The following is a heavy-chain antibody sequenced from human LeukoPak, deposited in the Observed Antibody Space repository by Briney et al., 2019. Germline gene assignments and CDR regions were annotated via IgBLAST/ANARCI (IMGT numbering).Heavy chain of an antibody. J-gene: IGHJ4*02. CDR1: GFSVSSFG. D-gene: IGHD6-19*01. CDR3: AQGFSSGWYLY. Sequence: GGSLRLSCAVSGFSVSSFGMSWVRQAPGKGLEWISAISLNGETTWYADSVKGRFIISRDNSKNTLYLQLTSLRAEDTAVYYCAQGFSSGWYLYWGQGSLVSVSS. CDR2: ISLNGETT. V-gene: IGHV3-23*01.